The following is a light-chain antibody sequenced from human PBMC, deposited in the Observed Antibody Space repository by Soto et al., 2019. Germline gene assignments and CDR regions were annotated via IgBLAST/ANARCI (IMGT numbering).Light chain of an antibody. J-gene: IGLJ2*01. Sequence: QSALPQPPSASGSPGQSVTISCTGTSSDVGGYNYVSWYQQHPGKAPKLMIYEVSKRPSGVPDRFSGSKSGNTASLTVSGLQAEDEDDYYCSSYAGSNNLVFGGGTQLTVL. CDR1: SSDVGGYNY. CDR3: SSYAGSNNLV. V-gene: IGLV2-8*01. CDR2: EVS.